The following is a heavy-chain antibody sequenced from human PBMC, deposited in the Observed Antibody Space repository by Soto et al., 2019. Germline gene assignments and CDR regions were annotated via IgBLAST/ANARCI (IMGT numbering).Heavy chain of an antibody. J-gene: IGHJ6*02. Sequence: QVQLVESGGGVVQPGRSLRLSCAASGFTFKNNAMHWVRQAAGKGLEWVAQIWYDGSNKYYTDCVKGRFTISRDNFKNTVYLQMDSLRAEDTAVYYCARDGQQLAPYALDVWGQGTTVTVSS. CDR3: ARDGQQLAPYALDV. V-gene: IGHV3-33*01. CDR1: GFTFKNNA. D-gene: IGHD6-13*01. CDR2: IWYDGSNK.